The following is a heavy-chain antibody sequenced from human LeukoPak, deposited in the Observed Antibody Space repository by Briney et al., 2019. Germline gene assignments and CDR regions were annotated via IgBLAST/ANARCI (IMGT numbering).Heavy chain of an antibody. CDR3: ARVQMVRGVLIPEYFQH. CDR2: ISAYNGDT. J-gene: IGHJ1*01. CDR1: GYTFTSYG. V-gene: IGHV1-18*01. D-gene: IGHD3-10*01. Sequence: ASVKVSCKASGYTFTSYGISWVRQAPGQGLKWMGWISAYNGDTNDAQKFQGRVTMTTETSTSTAYMELRSLRSDDTAVYYCARVQMVRGVLIPEYFQHWGQGTLVTVSS.